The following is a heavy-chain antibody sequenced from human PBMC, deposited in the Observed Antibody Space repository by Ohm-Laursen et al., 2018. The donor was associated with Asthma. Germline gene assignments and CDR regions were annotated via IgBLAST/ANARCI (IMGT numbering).Heavy chain of an antibody. D-gene: IGHD3-9*01. CDR3: ARLDWALSVFDL. CDR1: GGSISSYY. V-gene: IGHV4-59*01. J-gene: IGHJ5*02. CDR2: MHSSGGA. Sequence: SETLSLTCTVSGGSISSYYWSWIRQPPGRGLEWIAYMHSSGGANYNPSLQSRVTLSVDTSNNRVSLRLSFVTAADTALYFCARLDWALSVFDLWGQGALVTVAS.